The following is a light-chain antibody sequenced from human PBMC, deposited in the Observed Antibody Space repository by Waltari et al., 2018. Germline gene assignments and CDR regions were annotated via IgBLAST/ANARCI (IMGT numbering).Light chain of an antibody. Sequence: IQMTQSPSSVSASVGDRVTITCRAGQDINGWLTWYQQKAGKAPKLLIYAVSTLQTGVPSRFSGARSVTDYTLTITGLQPEDFATYFCQQGNTFPPTFGQGTKVDIK. CDR1: QDINGW. V-gene: IGKV1-12*01. J-gene: IGKJ1*01. CDR2: AVS. CDR3: QQGNTFPPT.